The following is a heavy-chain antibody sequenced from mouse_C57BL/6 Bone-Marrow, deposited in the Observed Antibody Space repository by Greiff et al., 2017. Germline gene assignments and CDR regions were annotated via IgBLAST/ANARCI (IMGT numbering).Heavy chain of an antibody. D-gene: IGHD2-2*01. V-gene: IGHV1-15*01. J-gene: IGHJ3*01. CDR1: GYTFTDYE. CDR3: TRMGYGYGGSWFAY. CDR2: IDPENGGT. Sequence: VKLQQSGAELVRPGASVTLSCKASGYTFTDYEMHWVKQTPVHGLEWIGAIDPENGGTAYNQKFKGKATLTADKSSSPAYMELCGLTSEDSAVYYCTRMGYGYGGSWFAYWGQGTLVTVSA.